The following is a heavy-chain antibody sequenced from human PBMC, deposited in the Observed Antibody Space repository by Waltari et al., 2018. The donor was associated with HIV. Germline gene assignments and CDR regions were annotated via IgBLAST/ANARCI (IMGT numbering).Heavy chain of an antibody. CDR1: GFTFNNYA. D-gene: IGHD6-25*01. Sequence: EVQLFESGGGLVQPGGSLRLSCAASGFTFNNYAMSRVRRAPGNGLEWVSSRTGSGGAICRADSAKVRFLSSRDNAKNTLYLQMSGLRAEDTALYFCAKGNEVIPATLCHEDWGQGTLVTVSS. J-gene: IGHJ1*01. V-gene: IGHV3-23*01. CDR2: RTGSGGAI. CDR3: AKGNEVIPATLCHED.